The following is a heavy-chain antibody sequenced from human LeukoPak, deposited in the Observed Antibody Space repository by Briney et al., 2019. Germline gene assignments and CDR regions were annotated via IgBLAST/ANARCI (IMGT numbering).Heavy chain of an antibody. CDR3: AKGYGWEASYYYYYMDV. CDR2: ISSGSTI. Sequence: GGSLRLSCAASGFTFSSYEMNWVRQAPGKGLEWVSYISSGSTIYYADSVKGRFTISRDYSKNTLYLQMNSLRPEDTAVYYCAKGYGWEASYYYYYMDVWGKGTTVTISS. V-gene: IGHV3-48*03. D-gene: IGHD1-26*01. J-gene: IGHJ6*03. CDR1: GFTFSSYE.